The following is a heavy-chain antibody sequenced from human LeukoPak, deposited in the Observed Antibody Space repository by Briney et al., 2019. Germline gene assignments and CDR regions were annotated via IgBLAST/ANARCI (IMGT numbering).Heavy chain of an antibody. CDR3: ARSYCSSTSCPYYYYYGMDV. J-gene: IGHJ6*02. CDR2: MNPNSGNT. Sequence: GSVKVSCKASGYTFTSYDINWVRQATGQGLEWMGWMNPNSGNTGYAQKFQGRVTMTRNTSISTPYMELSSLRSEDTAVYYCARSYCSSTSCPYYYYYGMDVWGQGTTVTVSS. D-gene: IGHD2-2*01. V-gene: IGHV1-8*01. CDR1: GYTFTSYD.